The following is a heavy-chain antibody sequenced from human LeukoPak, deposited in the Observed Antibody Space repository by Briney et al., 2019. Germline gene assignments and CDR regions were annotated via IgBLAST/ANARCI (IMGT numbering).Heavy chain of an antibody. D-gene: IGHD6-19*01. J-gene: IGHJ4*02. Sequence: GGSLRLSCAASGFLVSSNYMSWVRQAPGRGLEWVSVMYSGGTTYYADSVKGRFTISRDNSKNTLYLQMNSLGAEDTAVYYRALRKEQWLVTYFDYWGQGTLVTVSS. CDR3: ALRKEQWLVTYFDY. CDR2: MYSGGTT. CDR1: GFLVSSNY. V-gene: IGHV3-53*01.